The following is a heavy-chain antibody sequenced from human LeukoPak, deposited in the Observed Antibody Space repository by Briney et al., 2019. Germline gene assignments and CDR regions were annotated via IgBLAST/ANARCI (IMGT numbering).Heavy chain of an antibody. CDR1: GGSISSYY. D-gene: IGHD6-19*01. CDR2: IYYSGST. V-gene: IGHV4-59*01. Sequence: SETLSLTCTVPGGSISSYYWSWIRQPPGKGLEWIGYIYYSGSTNYNPSLKSRVTISVDTSKNQFSLKLSSVTAADTAVYYCARGLGHSSGWYVDYYYYGMDVWGQGTTVTVSS. J-gene: IGHJ6*02. CDR3: ARGLGHSSGWYVDYYYYGMDV.